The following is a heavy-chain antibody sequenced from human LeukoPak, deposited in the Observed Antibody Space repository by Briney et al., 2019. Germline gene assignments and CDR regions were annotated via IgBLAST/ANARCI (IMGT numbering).Heavy chain of an antibody. Sequence: SVKVSCKASGGTFSSYAISWVRQAPGQGLEWMGGTIPIFGTANYAQKFQGRVTITTDESTSTAYMELSSLRSEDTAVYYCARDRRGVAGAFDIWGQGTMVTVSS. D-gene: IGHD3-10*01. CDR3: ARDRRGVAGAFDI. CDR2: TIPIFGTA. CDR1: GGTFSSYA. J-gene: IGHJ3*02. V-gene: IGHV1-69*05.